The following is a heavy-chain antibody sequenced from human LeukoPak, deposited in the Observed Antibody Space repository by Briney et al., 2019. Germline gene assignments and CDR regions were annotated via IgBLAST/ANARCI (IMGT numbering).Heavy chain of an antibody. D-gene: IGHD4-23*01. J-gene: IGHJ4*02. V-gene: IGHV3-48*01. Sequence: GGSLRLSCAASGFTFSSYSMNWVRQAPGKGLEWVSYISSSSTIYYADSVKGRFTISRDNAKNSLYLQMNSLRAEDTAVYYCARVEDYGGNSLDYWGQGTLVTVSS. CDR3: ARVEDYGGNSLDY. CDR2: ISSSSTI. CDR1: GFTFSSYS.